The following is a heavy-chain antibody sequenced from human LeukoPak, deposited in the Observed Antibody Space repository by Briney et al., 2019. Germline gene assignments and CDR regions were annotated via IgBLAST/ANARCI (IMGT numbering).Heavy chain of an antibody. D-gene: IGHD6-19*01. V-gene: IGHV3-64D*09. J-gene: IGHJ4*02. CDR3: ARVGSGWYDFDY. CDR1: GFTFSTYA. Sequence: GGSLRLSCSASGFTFSTYAMHWVRQAPGKGLEYVSAISNNGDSTYYADSVKGRFTISRDNSKNTLFLQMSSLRTEDTAVYYCARVGSGWYDFDYWGQGTLVTVSS. CDR2: ISNNGDST.